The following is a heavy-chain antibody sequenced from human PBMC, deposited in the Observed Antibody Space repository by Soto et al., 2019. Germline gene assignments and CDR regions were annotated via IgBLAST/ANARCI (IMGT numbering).Heavy chain of an antibody. CDR3: ARVPGP. CDR1: GGSISSGGYS. J-gene: IGHJ5*02. Sequence: QLQLQESGSGLVKPSQTLSLTCAVSGGSISSGGYSWSWIRQPPGKGLEWIGYIYHSGSTYYNPSPQSPINKTSDRSKDQFPLKLRSWTAGDKALFFWARVPGPWGQGTLVTVSS. V-gene: IGHV4-30-2*01. D-gene: IGHD1-1*01. CDR2: IYHSGST.